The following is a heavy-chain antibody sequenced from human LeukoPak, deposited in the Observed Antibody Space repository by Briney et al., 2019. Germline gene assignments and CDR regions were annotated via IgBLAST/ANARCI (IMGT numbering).Heavy chain of an antibody. CDR2: ISWNSGSI. J-gene: IGHJ4*02. CDR3: ARDWGFGVRGVIINPPDY. D-gene: IGHD3-10*01. CDR1: GFTFDDYA. V-gene: IGHV3-9*01. Sequence: GGSLRLSCAASGFTFDDYAMHWVRQAPGKGLEWVSGISWNSGSIGYADSVKGRFTISRDNAKNSLYLQMNSLRAEDTALYYCARDWGFGVRGVIINPPDYWGQGTLVTVSS.